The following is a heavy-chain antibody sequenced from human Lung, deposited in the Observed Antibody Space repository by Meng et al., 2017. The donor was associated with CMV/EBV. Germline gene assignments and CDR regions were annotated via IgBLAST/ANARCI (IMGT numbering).Heavy chain of an antibody. CDR1: GYTFINHG. D-gene: IGHD2-2*02. Sequence: ASVKVSCKASGYTFINHGFSWVRQAPGQGLEWMGWISTYSGSTSYAQKFQGRVTMTRDTSTSTVYMELSSLRSEDTAVYYCARAGRYCSSTSCYNEDYYYYYGMDVWGQGTTVTVSS. V-gene: IGHV1-18*01. CDR2: ISTYSGST. J-gene: IGHJ6*02. CDR3: ARAGRYCSSTSCYNEDYYYYYGMDV.